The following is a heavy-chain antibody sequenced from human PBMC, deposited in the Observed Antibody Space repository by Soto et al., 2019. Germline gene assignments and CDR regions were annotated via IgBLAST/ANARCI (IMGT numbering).Heavy chain of an antibody. CDR1: GFTFSSYA. Sequence: GSLRLSCSVSGFTFSSYAMHWVRQAPGKGLQYVSSISSSGVPTYYADSVKGRFTISRDNSQNTLYLQMSSLRLEDTAVYYCVKDRWIDYRGQGILVTVSS. V-gene: IGHV3-64D*06. CDR2: ISSSGVPT. CDR3: VKDRWIDY. D-gene: IGHD2-15*01. J-gene: IGHJ4*02.